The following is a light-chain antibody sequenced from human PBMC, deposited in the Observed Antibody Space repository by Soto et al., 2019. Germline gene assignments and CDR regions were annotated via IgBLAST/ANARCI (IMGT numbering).Light chain of an antibody. J-gene: IGKJ1*01. CDR1: QSISSL. CDR3: LQYYDYRT. Sequence: IQMTQSPSTLSASVGDRVTITCRASQSISSLLAWFQQKPGKAPEILIYKASSLESGVPSRFSGSGSGTEFTLTIRSLQPDDFATYYCLQYYDYRTFGQGTKVDI. CDR2: KAS. V-gene: IGKV1-5*03.